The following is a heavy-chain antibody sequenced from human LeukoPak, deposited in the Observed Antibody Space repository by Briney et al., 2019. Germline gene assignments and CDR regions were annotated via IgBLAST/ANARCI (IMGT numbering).Heavy chain of an antibody. CDR3: ARGRRRGSSGDYSDY. D-gene: IGHD3-22*01. Sequence: ASVKVSCKASGYTFTGYYMHWVRQAPGQGLEWMGWINPNSGNTGYAQKFQGRVTITRNTSISTAYMELSSLRSEDTAVYYCARGRRRGSSGDYSDYWGQGTLVTVSS. CDR1: GYTFTGYY. J-gene: IGHJ4*02. V-gene: IGHV1-8*03. CDR2: INPNSGNT.